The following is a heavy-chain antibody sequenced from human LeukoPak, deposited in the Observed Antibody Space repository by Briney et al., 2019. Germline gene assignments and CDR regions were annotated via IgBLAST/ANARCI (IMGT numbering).Heavy chain of an antibody. J-gene: IGHJ4*02. V-gene: IGHV3-33*08. CDR2: IWFDGSNQ. CDR3: ARDRPQSSGSFDY. D-gene: IGHD6-25*01. Sequence: GGSLRLSCAASGVTLSSYAMSWARQAPGKGLEWVAVIWFDGSNQHYGDSVKGRSTISRDNSKNTLYLQMNSVRAEDTAVYYCARDRPQSSGSFDYWGQGTLVTVSS. CDR1: GVTLSSYA.